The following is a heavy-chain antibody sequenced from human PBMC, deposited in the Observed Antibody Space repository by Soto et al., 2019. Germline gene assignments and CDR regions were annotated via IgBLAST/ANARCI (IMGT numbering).Heavy chain of an antibody. V-gene: IGHV3-9*01. J-gene: IGHJ4*02. D-gene: IGHD2-15*01. CDR1: GFTFDDYA. Sequence: EVQLVESGGGWVQPGRSLRLSCAASGFTFDDYAMHWVRQAPGKGLEWVSGISWNSGTKGYADSVKGRFTISRDNAKNSLYLQMSGLRAEDTAFYYCVKDVIGYCSAGNCFPDSYFDYWGQGALVTV. CDR3: VKDVIGYCSAGNCFPDSYFDY. CDR2: ISWNSGTK.